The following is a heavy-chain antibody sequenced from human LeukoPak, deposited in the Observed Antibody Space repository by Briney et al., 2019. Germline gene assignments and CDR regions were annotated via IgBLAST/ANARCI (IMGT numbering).Heavy chain of an antibody. CDR2: IKQDGSEK. CDR1: GFTFSTYC. D-gene: IGHD3-9*01. J-gene: IGHJ5*02. CDR3: ARLSYDILTGSEGRAYNWFDP. V-gene: IGHV3-7*01. Sequence: PGGSLRLSCAASGFTFSTYCMSWVRQAPGKGLEWVANIKQDGSEKYYMDSVKGRFIISRDNAKNSLYLQMNSLRAEDTAVYYCARLSYDILTGSEGRAYNWFDPWGQGTLVTVSS.